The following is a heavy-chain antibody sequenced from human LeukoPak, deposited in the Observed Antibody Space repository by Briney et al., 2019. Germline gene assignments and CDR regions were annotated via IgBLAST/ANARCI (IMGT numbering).Heavy chain of an antibody. CDR1: GGSISSYY. CDR2: IYYSGST. CDR3: ARETSQKGAHYMDV. Sequence: PSETLSLTCTVSGGSISSYYWSWPRQPPGKGLEWLGYIYYSGSTNYNPSLKSRVTISVDTSKNQFSLKLSSVTAADTAVYYCARETSQKGAHYMDVWGKGTTVTISS. J-gene: IGHJ6*03. D-gene: IGHD3-16*01. V-gene: IGHV4-59*01.